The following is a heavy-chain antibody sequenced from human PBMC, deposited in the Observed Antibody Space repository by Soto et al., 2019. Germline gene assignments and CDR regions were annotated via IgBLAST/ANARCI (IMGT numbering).Heavy chain of an antibody. CDR2: IIPIFGTA. Sequence: SVKVSFKASGGTFSSYAISWLRQAPGQGLEWMGGIIPIFGTANYAQKFQGRVTITADESTSTAYMELSSLRSEDTAVYYCARDPFSVVVITPYYYYGMDVWGQGTTVTVSS. V-gene: IGHV1-69*13. CDR1: GGTFSSYA. D-gene: IGHD3-22*01. J-gene: IGHJ6*02. CDR3: ARDPFSVVVITPYYYYGMDV.